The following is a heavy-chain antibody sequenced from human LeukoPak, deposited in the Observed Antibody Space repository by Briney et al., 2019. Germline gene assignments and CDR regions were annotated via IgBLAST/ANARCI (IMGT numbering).Heavy chain of an antibody. CDR2: IIPIFGTA. CDR3: AREGGDDSSGYYYFDY. J-gene: IGHJ4*02. D-gene: IGHD3-22*01. V-gene: IGHV1-69*13. CDR1: GGTFSSYA. Sequence: SVKVSRKASGGTFSSYAISWVRQAPGQGLEWMGGIIPIFGTANYAQKFQGRVTITADESTSTAYMELSSLRSEDTAVYYCAREGGDDSSGYYYFDYWGRGTLVTVSS.